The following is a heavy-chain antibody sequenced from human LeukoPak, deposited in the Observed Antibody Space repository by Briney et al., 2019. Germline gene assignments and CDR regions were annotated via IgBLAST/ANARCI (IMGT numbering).Heavy chain of an antibody. Sequence: GGPLRLSCAASGFTFSIYWMSCAPHAPGKGREGVANIKQEGSEIYYVDSVKGRFTISRDNAKNSLYLQMNSLRAEDTAVYYCARGVLLRYFDWPELYFDYWGQGTLVTVSS. CDR2: IKQEGSEI. V-gene: IGHV3-7*01. CDR3: ARGVLLRYFDWPELYFDY. CDR1: GFTFSIYW. D-gene: IGHD3-9*01. J-gene: IGHJ4*02.